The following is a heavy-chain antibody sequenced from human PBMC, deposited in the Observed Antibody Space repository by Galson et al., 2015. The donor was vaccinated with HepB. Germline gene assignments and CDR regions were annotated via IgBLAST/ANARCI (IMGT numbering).Heavy chain of an antibody. V-gene: IGHV3-72*01. CDR1: GFIFSDSG. Sequence: SLRLSCAASGFIFSDSGIHWVRQASGKGLEWVGRIGSKPNGHTTDYAASVKGRSSISRDDSKNSLYLVMNSLKTEDTAVYYCMTTVITQANFDYWGQGTLVTVSS. D-gene: IGHD4-23*01. CDR3: MTTVITQANFDY. J-gene: IGHJ4*02. CDR2: IGSKPNGHTT.